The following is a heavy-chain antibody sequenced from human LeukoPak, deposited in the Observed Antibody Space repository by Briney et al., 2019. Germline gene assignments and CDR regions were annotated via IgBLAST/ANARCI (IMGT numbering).Heavy chain of an antibody. D-gene: IGHD6-19*01. CDR3: ARGPVTPIAVAPFDY. CDR2: ISAYNGNT. V-gene: IGHV1-18*01. J-gene: IGHJ4*02. CDR1: GYTFTSYG. Sequence: ASVKVSCKASGYTFTSYGISWVRQAPGQGLEWMGWISAYNGNTNYAQKLQGRVTMTTDTSTSTAYMELRSLRSDDTAVYYCARGPVTPIAVAPFDYWGQGTLVTVSS.